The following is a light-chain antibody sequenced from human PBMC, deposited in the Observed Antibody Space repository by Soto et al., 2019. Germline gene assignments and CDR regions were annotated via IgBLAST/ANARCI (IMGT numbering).Light chain of an antibody. Sequence: EIVMTPSPATLSVSPVERATLSCRASQSVSSNLAWYQQKPGQAPRLLIYGASTRAIGIPARFSGSGSGTEFTLTISSLQPEDFATYYCQQANSFPLTFGGGTKVDIK. J-gene: IGKJ4*01. CDR2: GAS. V-gene: IGKV3-15*01. CDR1: QSVSSN. CDR3: QQANSFPLT.